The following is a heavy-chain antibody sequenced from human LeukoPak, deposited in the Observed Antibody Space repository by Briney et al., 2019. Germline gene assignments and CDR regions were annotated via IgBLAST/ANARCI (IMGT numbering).Heavy chain of an antibody. CDR1: GYTFTGYY. Sequence: ASVKVSCKASGYTFTGYYMHWVRQAPGQGLEWMGWINPNSGGTNYAQKFQGRVTMTRDTSISKAYMELSRLRSDDTAVYYCARDRDILTGYWGNWFDPWGQGTLVTVSS. CDR2: INPNSGGT. D-gene: IGHD3-9*01. J-gene: IGHJ5*02. V-gene: IGHV1-2*02. CDR3: ARDRDILTGYWGNWFDP.